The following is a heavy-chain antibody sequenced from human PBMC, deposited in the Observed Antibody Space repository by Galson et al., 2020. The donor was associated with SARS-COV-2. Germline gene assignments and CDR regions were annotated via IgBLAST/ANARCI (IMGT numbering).Heavy chain of an antibody. D-gene: IGHD3-3*01. CDR1: GFTFSSYA. Sequence: GGSLRLSCAASGFTFSSYAMSWVRQAPGKGLEWVSALSASRGSTYYSDSVKGWFTISRDNSKNTLHLQMNSLRAEDTAVYYCAKDGGLWRYDFWTGYYPYFDYWGQGTLVTAPS. CDR2: LSASRGST. CDR3: AKDGGLWRYDFWTGYYPYFDY. V-gene: IGHV3-23*01. J-gene: IGHJ4*02.